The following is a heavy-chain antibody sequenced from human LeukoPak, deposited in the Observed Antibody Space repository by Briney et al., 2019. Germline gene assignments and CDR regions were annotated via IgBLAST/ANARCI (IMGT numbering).Heavy chain of an antibody. V-gene: IGHV3-7*01. D-gene: IGHD2-15*01. Sequence: GGSLRLSCAASGFTFSSYWMSWVRQAPGKGLEWVANIKQDGSEKYYVDSVKGRFTISRDNAKNSLYLQMNSLRAEDTAVYYCARAVVVVAGGAFDIWGQGTMVTVSS. CDR3: ARAVVVVAGGAFDI. J-gene: IGHJ3*02. CDR2: IKQDGSEK. CDR1: GFTFSSYW.